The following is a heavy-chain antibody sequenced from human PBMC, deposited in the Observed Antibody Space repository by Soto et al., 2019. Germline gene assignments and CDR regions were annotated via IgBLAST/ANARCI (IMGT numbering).Heavy chain of an antibody. V-gene: IGHV1-8*01. D-gene: IGHD2-15*01. CDR1: GYTFTSYD. CDR3: ARPVHPGYSRD. Sequence: QAQLVQSGAEVKKPGASVKVSCKASGYTFTSYDINWVRQAPGQGLEWVGWINPTSEYTAHAQKFQGRVTLTREISTATAYMELSSLTSEDTAVYFCARPVHPGYSRDWGPGTQVTVSS. CDR2: INPTSEYT. J-gene: IGHJ4*02.